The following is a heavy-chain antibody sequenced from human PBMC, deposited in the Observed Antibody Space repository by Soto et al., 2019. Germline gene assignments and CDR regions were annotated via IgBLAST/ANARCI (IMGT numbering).Heavy chain of an antibody. CDR2: INHSGST. Sequence: SETLSLTCAVYGGSFSGYYWSWIRQPPGKGLEWIGEINHSGSTNYNPSLKSRVTISVDTSKNQFSLKLSSVTAADTAVYYCARGTTFGARWFDPWGQGTLVTVYS. D-gene: IGHD3-10*02. CDR3: ARGTTFGARWFDP. CDR1: GGSFSGYY. V-gene: IGHV4-34*01. J-gene: IGHJ5*02.